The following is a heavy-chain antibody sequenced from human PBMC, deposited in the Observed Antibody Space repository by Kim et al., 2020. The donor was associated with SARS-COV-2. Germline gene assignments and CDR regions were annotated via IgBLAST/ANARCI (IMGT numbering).Heavy chain of an antibody. CDR3: ARDGAYSSGWYCDY. D-gene: IGHD6-19*01. V-gene: IGHV4-4*07. Sequence: TPPLKSRVTMSVDTSKNQFSLKLSSVTAADTAVYYCARDGAYSSGWYCDYWGQGTLVTVSS. J-gene: IGHJ4*02.